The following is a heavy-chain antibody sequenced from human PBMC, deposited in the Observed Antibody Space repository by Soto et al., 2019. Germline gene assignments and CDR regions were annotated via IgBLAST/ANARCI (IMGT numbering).Heavy chain of an antibody. CDR2: INSDGSST. CDR3: ARDSNYYDSSGPGDY. V-gene: IGHV3-74*01. Sequence: GGSLRLSCAASGFTFSSYWMHWVRQAAGKGLVWVSRINSDGSSTSYADSVKGRFTISRDNAKNTLYLQMNSLRAEDTAVYYCARDSNYYDSSGPGDYWGQGTLVTVSS. CDR1: GFTFSSYW. D-gene: IGHD3-22*01. J-gene: IGHJ4*02.